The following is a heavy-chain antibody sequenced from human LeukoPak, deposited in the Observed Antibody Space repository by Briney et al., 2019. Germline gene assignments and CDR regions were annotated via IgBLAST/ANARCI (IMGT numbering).Heavy chain of an antibody. CDR1: GGSISSNNW. V-gene: IGHV4-4*02. D-gene: IGHD2-15*01. CDR2: IYHSGST. Sequence: PSETLSLTCAVSGGSISSNNWWSWVRQPPGKGLEWIGEIYHSGSTDYNPSLESRVTISVDTSENQFSLKLSSVTAADTAVYYCARGYCSGGSCYYDYWGQGTLVTVSS. J-gene: IGHJ4*02. CDR3: ARGYCSGGSCYYDY.